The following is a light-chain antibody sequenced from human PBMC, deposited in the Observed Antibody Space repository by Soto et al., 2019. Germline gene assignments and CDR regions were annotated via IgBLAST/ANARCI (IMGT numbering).Light chain of an antibody. CDR1: KSVGSS. V-gene: IGKV3-15*01. J-gene: IGKJ2*02. CDR2: GAS. Sequence: DIVMTQSPAALSVSPGERATLSCRASKSVGSSVAWYQQKPGQAPRFLMYGASTRAAGVPARFSGSGSGTEFRLTISSLQTEDFAIYYCQHYKTWPPGTFGKRTKLEIK. CDR3: QHYKTWPPGT.